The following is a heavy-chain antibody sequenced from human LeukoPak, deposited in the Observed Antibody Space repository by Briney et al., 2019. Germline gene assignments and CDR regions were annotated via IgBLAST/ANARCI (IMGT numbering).Heavy chain of an antibody. D-gene: IGHD2-2*01. V-gene: IGHV4-34*01. CDR3: ARRDIVVVPAAKSAFDI. CDR2: INHSGST. Sequence: SETLSLTCAVYGGSLSGYFWSWIRQPPGQGLEWIAEINHSGSTNYNPSLKSRVTISVDTSRNQFSLNLTSVTAADTAVYYCARRDIVVVPAAKSAFDIWGQGTRVTVSS. CDR1: GGSLSGYF. J-gene: IGHJ3*02.